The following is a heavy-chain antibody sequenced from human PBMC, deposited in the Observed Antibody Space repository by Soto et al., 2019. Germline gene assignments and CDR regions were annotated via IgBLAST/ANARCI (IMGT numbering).Heavy chain of an antibody. D-gene: IGHD1-7*01. CDR3: ARGGDFTNYEYYFDY. CDR2: IYYSGST. CDR1: GGSISSYY. V-gene: IGHV4-59*01. Sequence: SETLSLTCTVSGGSISSYYWSWIRQPPGKGLEWIGYIYYSGSTNYNPSLKSRVTISVDTSKNQFSLKLSSVTAADTAVYYCARGGDFTNYEYYFDYWGQGTLVTAPQ. J-gene: IGHJ4*02.